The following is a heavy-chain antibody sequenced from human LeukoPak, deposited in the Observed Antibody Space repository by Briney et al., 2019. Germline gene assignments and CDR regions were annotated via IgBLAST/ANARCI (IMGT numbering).Heavy chain of an antibody. V-gene: IGHV4-30-2*01. CDR1: GGSISSGGYS. D-gene: IGHD4-17*01. J-gene: IGHJ4*02. CDR3: VRDNHVDYEGAFDY. Sequence: SETLSLTCAVSGGSISSGGYSWSWIRQPPGKGLEWIGYIYHSGSTYYNPSLKSRVTISVDRSKNQFSLKLSSVTAADTAVYYFVRDNHVDYEGAFDYWGQGTLVTVSS. CDR2: IYHSGST.